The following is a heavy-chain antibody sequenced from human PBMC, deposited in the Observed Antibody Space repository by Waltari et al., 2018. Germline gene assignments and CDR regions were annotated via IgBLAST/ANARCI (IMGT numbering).Heavy chain of an antibody. V-gene: IGHV4-38-2*02. Sequence: QVQLQESGPGLVKPSETLSLTCTVSGYSISSGYYWGWIRQPPGKGLEWIGSIYHSGSTSYNPSLKSRVTISVDTSKNQFSLKLSSVTAADTAVYYCARVPLRGYYYMDVWGKGTTVTVSS. CDR2: IYHSGST. CDR3: ARVPLRGYYYMDV. J-gene: IGHJ6*03. CDR1: GYSISSGYY.